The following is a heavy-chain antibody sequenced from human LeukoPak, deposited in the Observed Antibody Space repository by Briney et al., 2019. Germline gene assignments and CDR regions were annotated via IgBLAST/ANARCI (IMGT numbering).Heavy chain of an antibody. V-gene: IGHV3-23*01. Sequence: GGSLRLSCAASGFTFSSYAMSWVRQAPGKGLEWVSAISGSGGSTYYADSVKGRFTISRDNSKNTLYLQVNSLRAEDTAVYYCAKLMYYDFWSGYYGFDYWGQGTLVTVSS. CDR3: AKLMYYDFWSGYYGFDY. CDR2: ISGSGGST. CDR1: GFTFSSYA. D-gene: IGHD3-3*01. J-gene: IGHJ4*02.